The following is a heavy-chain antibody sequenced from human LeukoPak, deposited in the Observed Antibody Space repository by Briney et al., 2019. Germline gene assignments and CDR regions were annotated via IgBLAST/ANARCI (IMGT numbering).Heavy chain of an antibody. CDR3: ASTGGIAARPPTVYYYYMDV. V-gene: IGHV1-2*02. D-gene: IGHD6-6*01. Sequence: GASVKVSCKASGYTFTGYYMHWVRQAPGQGLEWMGWINPNSGGTNYAQKFQGRVTMTRDTSISTAYMELSRLRSDDTAVYYCASTGGIAARPPTVYYYYMDVWGKGTTVTVSS. J-gene: IGHJ6*03. CDR2: INPNSGGT. CDR1: GYTFTGYY.